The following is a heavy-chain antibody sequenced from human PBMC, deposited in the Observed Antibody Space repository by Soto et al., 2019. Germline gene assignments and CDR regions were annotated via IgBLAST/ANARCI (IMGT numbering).Heavy chain of an antibody. Sequence: QVQLVESGGGVVQPGRSLRLSCAASGFTFSSYGMHWVRQAPGKGLEWVAVIWYDGSNKYYADSVKGRFTISRDNSKNALYLQMNSLRAEDTAVYYCARGGPWYVPYGSGSCSGYYFDYWGQGTLVTVSS. V-gene: IGHV3-33*01. D-gene: IGHD3-10*01. CDR3: ARGGPWYVPYGSGSCSGYYFDY. J-gene: IGHJ4*02. CDR2: IWYDGSNK. CDR1: GFTFSSYG.